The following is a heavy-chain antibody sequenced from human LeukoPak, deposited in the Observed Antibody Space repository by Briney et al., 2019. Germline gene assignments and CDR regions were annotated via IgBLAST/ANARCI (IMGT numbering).Heavy chain of an antibody. J-gene: IGHJ6*03. D-gene: IGHD5-18*01. CDR1: GGSFSDYS. CDR2: INHSGGT. Sequence: PSETLSLTCAVYGGSFSDYSWCWIRQPPGKGLEGIGEINHSGGTNHNPSLMSRVIMSVDTSNNQFSLKVSSVTAADPAVYYCAGVGHSYSISDWSRTGLGAYPTKYYYYMDVWGKGNKVTVSS. V-gene: IGHV4-34*01. CDR3: AGVGHSYSISDWSRTGLGAYPTKYYYYMDV.